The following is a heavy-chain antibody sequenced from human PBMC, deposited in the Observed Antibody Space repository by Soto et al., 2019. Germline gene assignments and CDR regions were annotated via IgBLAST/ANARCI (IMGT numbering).Heavy chain of an antibody. Sequence: PGVSLRLSCAASGFTFSSYAMSWVRQAPGKGLEWVSAISGSGGSTYYADSVKGRFTISRDNSKNTLYLQMNSLRAEDTAVYYCAKDTTQSSSFDYWGQGTLVTVSS. D-gene: IGHD6-13*01. V-gene: IGHV3-23*01. CDR1: GFTFSSYA. CDR2: ISGSGGST. CDR3: AKDTTQSSSFDY. J-gene: IGHJ4*02.